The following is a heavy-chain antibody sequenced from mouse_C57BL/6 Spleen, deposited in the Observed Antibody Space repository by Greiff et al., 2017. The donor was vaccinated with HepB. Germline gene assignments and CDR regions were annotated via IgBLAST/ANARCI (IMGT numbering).Heavy chain of an antibody. V-gene: IGHV5-4*01. Sequence: EVKLMESGGGLVKPGGSLKLSCAASGFTFSSYAMSWVRQTPEKRLEWVATISDGGSYTYYPDNVKGRFTISRDNAKNNRYLQMSHLKSEDTAMYYCARDKDSNYVYAMDYWGQGTSVTVSS. CDR1: GFTFSSYA. CDR2: ISDGGSYT. D-gene: IGHD2-5*01. CDR3: ARDKDSNYVYAMDY. J-gene: IGHJ4*01.